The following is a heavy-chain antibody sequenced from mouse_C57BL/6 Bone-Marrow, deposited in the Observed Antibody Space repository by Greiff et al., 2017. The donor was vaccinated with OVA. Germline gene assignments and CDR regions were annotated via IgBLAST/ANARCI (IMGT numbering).Heavy chain of an antibody. V-gene: IGHV1-43*01. Sequence: VQLQQSGPELVKPGASVKISCKASGYSFTGYYMHWVKQSSEKSLEWIGEINPSTGGTSYNQKFKGKATLTVDKSSSTAYMQLKSLTSEDSAVYYCAKKNPNYDYDRGYYAMDYWGQGTSVTVSS. CDR1: GYSFTGYY. CDR3: AKKNPNYDYDRGYYAMDY. D-gene: IGHD2-4*01. CDR2: INPSTGGT. J-gene: IGHJ4*01.